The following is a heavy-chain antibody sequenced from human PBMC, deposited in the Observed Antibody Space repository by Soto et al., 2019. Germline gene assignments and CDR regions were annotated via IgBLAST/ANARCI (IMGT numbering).Heavy chain of an antibody. CDR2: IYWDDDK. Sequence: GSGPTLVNPTQTLTLTCTFAGFSLSTSGVGVGWIRQPPGKALEWLTLIYWDDDKRYNPSLKSRLTITKDTSKNQVVLTMTNMDPADTGTYYCARDLTNYLGLDNWGQGTVVNVSS. V-gene: IGHV2-5*02. CDR1: GFSLSTSGVG. J-gene: IGHJ4*02. CDR3: ARDLTNYLGLDN. D-gene: IGHD2-8*01.